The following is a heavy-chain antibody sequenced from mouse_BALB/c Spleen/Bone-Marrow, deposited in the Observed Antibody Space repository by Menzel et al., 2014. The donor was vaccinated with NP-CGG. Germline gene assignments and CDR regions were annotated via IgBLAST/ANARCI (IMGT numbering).Heavy chain of an antibody. CDR1: GSNIKDTY. V-gene: IGHV14-3*02. D-gene: IGHD2-4*01. CDR2: IDPANGNT. Sequence: SGEELVKPGASVKLSCTASGSNIKDTYMHWVKQRPEQGLEWIGRIDPANGNTKYDPKFQGKATITADTSSNTAYLQLRSLTSEVTAVYYCAGYDYYQAWFAYWGQGTLFTVSA. CDR3: AGYDYYQAWFAY. J-gene: IGHJ3*01.